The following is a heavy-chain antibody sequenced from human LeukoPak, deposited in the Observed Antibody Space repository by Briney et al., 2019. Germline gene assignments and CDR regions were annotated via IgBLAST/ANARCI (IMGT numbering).Heavy chain of an antibody. D-gene: IGHD3-9*01. CDR2: IYYSGST. Sequence: ASETLSLTCTVSGGSISSYYWSWIRQPPGKGLEWIGYIYYSGSTNYNPSLKSRVTISVDTSKNQFSLKLSSVTAADTAVYYCARGGGLRYFDWLLDYWGQGTLVTVSS. V-gene: IGHV4-59*01. CDR3: ARGGGLRYFDWLLDY. CDR1: GGSISSYY. J-gene: IGHJ4*02.